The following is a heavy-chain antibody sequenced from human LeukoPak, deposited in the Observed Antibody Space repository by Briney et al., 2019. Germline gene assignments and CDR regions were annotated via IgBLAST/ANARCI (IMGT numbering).Heavy chain of an antibody. Sequence: GGSLRLSCAASGFTFRNYDVHWVRQASGKGLEWVSAIDTAGDRSYPVSVKGRFTISRENDKNSLFLQMNNLSAGDAAVYYCARGGSLYDASYYYFLDVWGKGTRVTVSS. V-gene: IGHV3-13*01. CDR3: ARGGSLYDASYYYFLDV. CDR1: GFTFRNYD. J-gene: IGHJ6*03. CDR2: IDTAGDR. D-gene: IGHD2/OR15-2a*01.